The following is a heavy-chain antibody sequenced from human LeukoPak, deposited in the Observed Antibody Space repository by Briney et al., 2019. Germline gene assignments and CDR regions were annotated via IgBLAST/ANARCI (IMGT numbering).Heavy chain of an antibody. CDR2: ISAYNGNT. CDR1: GYTFTIYG. CDR3: AREEDPYGDPNYYYYYGMDV. J-gene: IGHJ6*02. D-gene: IGHD4-17*01. Sequence: ASVKVSCKASGYTFTIYGISWVRQAPGQGLEWMGWISAYNGNTNYAQKLQGRVTMTTDTSTSTAYMELRSLRSDDTAVYYCAREEDPYGDPNYYYYYGMDVWGQGTTVTVSS. V-gene: IGHV1-18*01.